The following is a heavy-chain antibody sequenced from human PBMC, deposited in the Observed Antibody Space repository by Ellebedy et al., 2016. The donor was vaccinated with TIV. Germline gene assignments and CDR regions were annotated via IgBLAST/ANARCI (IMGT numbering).Heavy chain of an antibody. J-gene: IGHJ4*02. CDR1: GYIFTTYA. Sequence: AASVKVSCKTSGYIFTTYAMHWVRHAPGQSLVWMGWINLGIGDTKYSQNFQGRLTITSDASASTVYMELSSLRSGDTAVYFCARGYSDEFDYWGQGTLVTVSS. V-gene: IGHV1-3*01. CDR3: ARGYSDEFDY. D-gene: IGHD5-18*01. CDR2: INLGIGDT.